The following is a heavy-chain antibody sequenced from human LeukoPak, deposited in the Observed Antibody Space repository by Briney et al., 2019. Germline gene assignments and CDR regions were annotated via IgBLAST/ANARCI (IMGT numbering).Heavy chain of an antibody. CDR2: INPNSGGT. V-gene: IGHV1-2*06. D-gene: IGHD3-22*01. CDR1: GYTFTGYY. J-gene: IGHJ4*02. CDR3: ARDGSPFYDSSGYYYEVY. Sequence: GASVKVSCKASGYTFTGYYLHWVRQAPGQGPEWMGRINPNSGGTNYAQKFQGRVTMTRDTSISTAYMELSRLRSDDTAMYYCARDGSPFYDSSGYYYEVYWGQGTLVTVSS.